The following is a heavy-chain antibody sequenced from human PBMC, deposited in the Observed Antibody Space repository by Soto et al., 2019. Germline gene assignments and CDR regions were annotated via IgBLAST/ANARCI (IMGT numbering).Heavy chain of an antibody. D-gene: IGHD3-10*01. J-gene: IGHJ6*02. CDR1: GGTFSSYA. Sequence: QVQLVQSGAEVKKPGSSVKVSCKASGGTFSSYAISWVRQAPGQGLEWMGGIIPIFGTANYAQKFQGRVTITADESTSTAYMELSSLSSEDKAVYYCAREGGTGNYRYYAMDVWGQGTTVTVSS. CDR3: AREGGTGNYRYYAMDV. CDR2: IIPIFGTA. V-gene: IGHV1-69*12.